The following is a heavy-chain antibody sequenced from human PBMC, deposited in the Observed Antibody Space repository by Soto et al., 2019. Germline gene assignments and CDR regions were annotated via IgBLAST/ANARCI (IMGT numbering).Heavy chain of an antibody. J-gene: IGHJ2*01. CDR1: GFTVSSNY. V-gene: IGHV3-66*01. Sequence: EVQLVESGGGLVQPGGSLRLSCAASGFTVSSNYMSWVRQAPGKGLEWVSVIYSGGSTYYADSVKGRFTISRDNSKNTLYLQMNGLRAEDTAVYYCARGTGDADYWYFDLWGRGTLVTVSS. CDR3: ARGTGDADYWYFDL. CDR2: IYSGGST. D-gene: IGHD7-27*01.